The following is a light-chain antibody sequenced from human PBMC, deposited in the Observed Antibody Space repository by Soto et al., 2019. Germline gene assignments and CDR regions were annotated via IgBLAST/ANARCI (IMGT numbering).Light chain of an antibody. CDR3: SSYTSSSTVV. Sequence: QSALTQPASVSGSPGQSITISCTGTSSDVRGYNYVSWYQQHPGKAPKLMIYEVSNRPSGVSNRFSGSKSGNTASLTISGLQAEDEADYYCSSYTSSSTVVFGGGTKLTV. J-gene: IGLJ2*01. V-gene: IGLV2-14*01. CDR2: EVS. CDR1: SSDVRGYNY.